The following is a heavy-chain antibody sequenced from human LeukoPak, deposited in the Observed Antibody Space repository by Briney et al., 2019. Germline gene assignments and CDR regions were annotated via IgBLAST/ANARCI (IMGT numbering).Heavy chain of an antibody. CDR1: GGSISSSSYY. V-gene: IGHV4-39*07. CDR2: IYYSGST. CDR3: ARDCSRYDSSGYYYHWFDP. J-gene: IGHJ5*02. D-gene: IGHD3-22*01. Sequence: PSETLSLTCTVSGGSISSSSYYWGWIRQPPGKGLEWIGSIYYSGSTYYNPSLKSRVTISVDTSKNQFSLKLSSVTAADTAVYYCARDCSRYDSSGYYYHWFDPWGQGTLVTVSS.